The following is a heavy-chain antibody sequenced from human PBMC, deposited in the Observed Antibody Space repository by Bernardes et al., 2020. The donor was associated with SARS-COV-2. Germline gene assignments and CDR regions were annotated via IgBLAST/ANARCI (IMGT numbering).Heavy chain of an antibody. CDR2: ISSSGDSI. J-gene: IGHJ4*02. V-gene: IGHV3-23*01. D-gene: IGHD1-1*01. Sequence: GGSLRLSCAASGFSFSNYAINWVRQAPGKGLEWVSAISSSGDSIFYADSVKGRFTISRDNSKNTLYLQMNSLRAEDTAVYYCARVAGTQLKTFYFDYWGQGTLVTVSS. CDR1: GFSFSNYA. CDR3: ARVAGTQLKTFYFDY.